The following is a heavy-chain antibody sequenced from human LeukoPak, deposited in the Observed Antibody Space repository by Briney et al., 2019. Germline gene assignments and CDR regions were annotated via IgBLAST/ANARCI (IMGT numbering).Heavy chain of an antibody. CDR1: GYTFTSYY. CDR3: ARGLRFLEWLFSGPDY. D-gene: IGHD3-3*01. Sequence: ASVKVSCKASGYTFTSYYMHWVRQAPGQGGEGMGIINPSGGRTSYAQKFQGRVPMTRDTSTSTVYMELSSLRSEDTAVYYCARGLRFLEWLFSGPDYWGQGTLVTVSS. CDR2: INPSGGRT. V-gene: IGHV1-46*01. J-gene: IGHJ4*02.